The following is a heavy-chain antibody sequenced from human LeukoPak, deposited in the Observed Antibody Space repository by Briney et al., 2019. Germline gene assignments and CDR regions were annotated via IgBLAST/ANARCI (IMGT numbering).Heavy chain of an antibody. V-gene: IGHV3-23*01. D-gene: IGHD6-13*01. CDR1: GFTFSSYA. Sequence: GGSLRLSCAASGFTFSSYAMSWVRQAPGKGLEWVSAISGSGGSTYYADSVKGRFTISRDNSKNTLYLQMNSLRAKDTAVYYCAKNSASSSWYRSFDYWGQGTLVTVSS. J-gene: IGHJ4*02. CDR3: AKNSASSSWYRSFDY. CDR2: ISGSGGST.